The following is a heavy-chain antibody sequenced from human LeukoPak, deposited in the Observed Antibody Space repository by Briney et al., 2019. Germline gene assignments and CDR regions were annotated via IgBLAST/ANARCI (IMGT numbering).Heavy chain of an antibody. CDR1: GYTFTGYY. CDR2: SNLNRGGT. J-gene: IGHJ6*02. Sequence: GASVKVSCKASGYTFTGYYMHWVRQAPGQGLDWAGLSNLNRGGTNYAQKFQGRVTMTRDTSISTAYMELSRLRSDDTAVYYCARVKTIFGVVINYYYYGMDVWGQGTTVTVSS. CDR3: ARVKTIFGVVINYYYYGMDV. V-gene: IGHV1-2*02. D-gene: IGHD3-3*01.